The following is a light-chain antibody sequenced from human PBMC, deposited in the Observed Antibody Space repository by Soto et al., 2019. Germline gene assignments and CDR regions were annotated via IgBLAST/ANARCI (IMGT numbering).Light chain of an antibody. V-gene: IGKV3-11*01. CDR3: QQCDIWPPT. CDR1: QSVSTY. CDR2: NAS. Sequence: EIVFTQSPATLSLSPGERATLSCRASQSVSTYFAWFQQKPGQAPRLLIYNASIRPTGIPARFSGSGSGTDFTLTINSLEPEDFAVYYCQQCDIWPPTFGGGTKVDIK. J-gene: IGKJ4*01.